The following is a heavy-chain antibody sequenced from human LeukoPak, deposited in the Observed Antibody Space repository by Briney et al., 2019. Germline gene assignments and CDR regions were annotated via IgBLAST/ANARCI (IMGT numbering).Heavy chain of an antibody. Sequence: GGSLRLSCEVSGFPFSSHAMSSVRQAPGRGLEWASGISISGDMTYYADSVQGRFIISRDNSKNTVYLQMDSLRVEDTAVYYCANEEVPNDYWGQGTLVTVSS. CDR2: ISISGDMT. D-gene: IGHD4/OR15-4a*01. CDR1: GFPFSSHA. CDR3: ANEEVPNDY. V-gene: IGHV3-23*01. J-gene: IGHJ4*02.